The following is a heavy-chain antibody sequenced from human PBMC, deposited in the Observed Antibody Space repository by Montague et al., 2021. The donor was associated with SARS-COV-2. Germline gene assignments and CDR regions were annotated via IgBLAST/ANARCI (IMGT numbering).Heavy chain of an antibody. CDR2: INHSGTA. CDR3: ARGGGDSADYYNYTMDV. CDR1: GGSFSVYY. J-gene: IGHJ6*02. V-gene: IGHV4-34*01. D-gene: IGHD2-21*02. Sequence: SETLSLTCAVYGGSFSVYYWSWLRQSPRSGLEWIAEINHSGTANYNPSLKSRVTISVDTSKNQFSLKPSSVSVADTAVYYCARGGGDSADYYNYTMDVWGQGTTVTVFS.